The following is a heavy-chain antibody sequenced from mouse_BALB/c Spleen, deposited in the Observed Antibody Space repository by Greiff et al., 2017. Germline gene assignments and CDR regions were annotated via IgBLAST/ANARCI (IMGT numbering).Heavy chain of an antibody. D-gene: IGHD1-2*01. J-gene: IGHJ1*01. V-gene: IGHV1-82*01. CDR2: IYPGDGDT. CDR1: GYAFSSSW. CDR3: ARRITTATYFDV. Sequence: QVQLQQSGPELVKPGASVKISCKASGYAFSSSWMNWVKQRPGQGLEWIGRIYPGDGDTNYNGKFKGKATLTADKSSSTAYMQLSSLTSVDSAVYFSARRITTATYFDVWGAGTTVTVSS.